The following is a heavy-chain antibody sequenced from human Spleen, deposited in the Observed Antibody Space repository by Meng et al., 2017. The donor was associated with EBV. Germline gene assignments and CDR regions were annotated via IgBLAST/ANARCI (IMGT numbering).Heavy chain of an antibody. CDR2: VIHSGNT. CDR1: GDSFSAYY. J-gene: IGHJ4*02. V-gene: IGHV4-34*12. CDR3: ATGWGKANY. Sequence: QVQLQHWGAGLLKPSEPLSLPCTVDGDSFSAYYWRWIRQPPGRGLEWIGDVIHSGNTSYSPSLKSRVTISVDTSKRQFSLKLRSMTAADTAVYYCATGWGKANYWGQGTLVTVSS. D-gene: IGHD3-16*01.